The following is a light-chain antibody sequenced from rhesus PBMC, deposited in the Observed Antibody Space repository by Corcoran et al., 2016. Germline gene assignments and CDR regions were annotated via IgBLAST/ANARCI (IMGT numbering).Light chain of an antibody. CDR1: QSVSSK. CDR3: QETSNLFT. CDR2: GAS. J-gene: IGKJ3*01. V-gene: IGKV3-31*02. Sequence: EIVMTQSPATLSLSPGETATISCRTSQSVSSKLAWYQQKPGQAPRLLIYGASSRATGIPDRFSGSGSGTGFTLTISSLEPEDFAVYYCQETSNLFTFGPGTKLDIK.